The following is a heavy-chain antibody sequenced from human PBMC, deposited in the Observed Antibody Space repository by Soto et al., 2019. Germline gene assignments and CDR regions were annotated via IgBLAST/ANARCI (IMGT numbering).Heavy chain of an antibody. J-gene: IGHJ5*02. CDR3: AKEDNLGPKTGYAFDP. V-gene: IGHV6-1*01. D-gene: IGHD5-12*01. CDR2: TYFRSKWYN. Sequence: SQTLSLTCVISGDSVSSNTASWNWIRQSPSRGLEWLGRTYFRSKWYNDYAVSVKSRIIINPDTSNNQFSLQLNSVTPEDTAVYFCAKEDNLGPKTGYAFDPWGQGIMVTSPQ. CDR1: GDSVSSNTAS.